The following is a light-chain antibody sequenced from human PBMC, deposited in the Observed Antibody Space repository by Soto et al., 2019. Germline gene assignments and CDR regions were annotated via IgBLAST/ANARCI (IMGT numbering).Light chain of an antibody. CDR3: QQRSNWPPALS. J-gene: IGKJ4*01. Sequence: EIVMTQSPATLSVSPGERATLSCRASQSVSSNLAWYQQKPGQAPRLLIYDASTRATGIPARFSGSGSGTEFTLTISSLQSEDFAVYYCQQRSNWPPALSFGGGTKVEI. CDR2: DAS. CDR1: QSVSSN. V-gene: IGKV3-15*01.